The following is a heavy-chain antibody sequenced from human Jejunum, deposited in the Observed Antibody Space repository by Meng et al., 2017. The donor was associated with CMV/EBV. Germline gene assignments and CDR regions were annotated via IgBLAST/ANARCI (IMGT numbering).Heavy chain of an antibody. V-gene: IGHV3-53*01. CDR3: ARSKKTFNYDTSGPDAFDI. D-gene: IGHD3-22*01. CDR2: LNSDGIT. CDR1: VSSSV. Sequence: VSSSVMSWVRQAPGKGLEWVSLLNSDGITFYADSVKGRFTISRDNYKNTVYLQMNNLRAEDRAVYYCARSKKTFNYDTSGPDAFDIWGQGTMVTVSS. J-gene: IGHJ3*02.